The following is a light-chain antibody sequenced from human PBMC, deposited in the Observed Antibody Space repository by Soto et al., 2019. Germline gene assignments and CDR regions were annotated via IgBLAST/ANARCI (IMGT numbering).Light chain of an antibody. CDR3: HQYGKSPRT. CDR2: GAF. CDR1: QIVTSDY. J-gene: IGKJ1*01. V-gene: IGKV3-20*01. Sequence: DIGLTQSPGTLSLSPGERVTLSCRASQIVTSDYLAWYHQAPGQAPRLLIYGAFNRATGISDRFSGSGSGTDFTLSISKLEPGDFGVYFCHQYGKSPRTFGQGTKVDSK.